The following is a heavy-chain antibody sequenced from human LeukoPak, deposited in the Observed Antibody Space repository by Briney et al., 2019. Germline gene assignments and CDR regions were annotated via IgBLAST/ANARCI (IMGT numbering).Heavy chain of an antibody. CDR1: GYTFTSYG. J-gene: IGHJ5*02. CDR3: ASSGSGIYYTPFDP. V-gene: IGHV1-18*01. Sequence: ASVKVSCKASGYTFTSYGISWVRQAPGQGLEWMGWISAYNGNTNYAQKLQGRVTMTTDTSTSTAYMELRRLRSDDTAVYYCASSGSGIYYTPFDPWGQGTLVTVSS. CDR2: ISAYNGNT. D-gene: IGHD3-10*01.